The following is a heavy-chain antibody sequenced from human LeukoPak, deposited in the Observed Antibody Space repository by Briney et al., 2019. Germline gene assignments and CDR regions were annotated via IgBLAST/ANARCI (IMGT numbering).Heavy chain of an antibody. CDR2: MRQDGNEK. J-gene: IGHJ4*02. D-gene: IGHD3-10*01. Sequence: LAGGSLRLSCVASGFTFSSYWMTWVRQAPGKGLEWVANMRQDGNEKYYVDSVRGRFTISRDNAKNSLYLQMNSLRAEDTAVYYCATDRRGSNGYWGQGTLVTVSS. V-gene: IGHV3-7*01. CDR1: GFTFSSYW. CDR3: ATDRRGSNGY.